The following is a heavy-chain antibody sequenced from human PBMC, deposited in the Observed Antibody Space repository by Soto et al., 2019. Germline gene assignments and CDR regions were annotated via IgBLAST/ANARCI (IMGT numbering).Heavy chain of an antibody. V-gene: IGHV4-59*12. CDR1: GGSISSYY. J-gene: IGHJ4*02. CDR2: IYYSGTT. D-gene: IGHD6-13*01. CDR3: ARSREFDY. Sequence: PSETLSLTCTVSGGSISSYYWSWIRQPPGKGLEWIGYIYYSGTTYYNPSLKSRVTISIDVSKNQFSLSLRSLTAADTAAYYCARSREFDYWSQGTLVTVSS.